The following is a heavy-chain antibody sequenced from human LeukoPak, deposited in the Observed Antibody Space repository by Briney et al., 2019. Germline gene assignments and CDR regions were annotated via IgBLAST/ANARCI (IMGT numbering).Heavy chain of an antibody. V-gene: IGHV3-9*01. J-gene: IGHJ5*02. CDR1: GFTFDDYA. D-gene: IGHD6-13*01. CDR2: ISWNSGSI. Sequence: SLRLSCAASGFTFDDYAMHWVRQAPGKGLEWVAGISWNSGSIGYADSVKGRFTITRDNAKNSLYLQMNSLRAEDTALYYCAQGPYSSSRYSWFDPWGQGTLVTVSS. CDR3: AQGPYSSSRYSWFDP.